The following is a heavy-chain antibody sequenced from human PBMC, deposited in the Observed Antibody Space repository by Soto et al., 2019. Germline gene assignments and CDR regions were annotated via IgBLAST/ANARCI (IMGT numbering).Heavy chain of an antibody. Sequence: QVQLVQSGAEVKKSGSSVKVSCRTSGGTFSKYAISWVRQVHGQGLEWMGGITPILGATQYAQKFQGRLTITADASTTTAYMELSSLRPEDTAVYYCARNGDLSYYYDGMDVW. CDR2: ITPILGAT. V-gene: IGHV1-69*01. CDR1: GGTFSKYA. J-gene: IGHJ6*01. D-gene: IGHD3-3*01. CDR3: ARNGDLSYYYDGMDV.